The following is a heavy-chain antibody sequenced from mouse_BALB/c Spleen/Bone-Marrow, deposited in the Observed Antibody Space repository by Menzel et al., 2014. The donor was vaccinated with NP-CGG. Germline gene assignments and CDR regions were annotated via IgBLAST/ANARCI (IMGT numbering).Heavy chain of an antibody. D-gene: IGHD1-1*01. CDR2: IYPGDGST. Sequence: LKQSGPELVEPGALVKISCRASGYTFTSYDINWVKQRPGQGLEWIGWIYPGDGSTMYNEKFKGKATLTADKSSSTAFMQLSRLTSETSAGDFYARSGSYYYSAYWYFDVWGAGTTVTVSS. CDR3: ARSGSYYYSAYWYFDV. V-gene: IGHV1S33*01. J-gene: IGHJ1*01. CDR1: GYTFTSYD.